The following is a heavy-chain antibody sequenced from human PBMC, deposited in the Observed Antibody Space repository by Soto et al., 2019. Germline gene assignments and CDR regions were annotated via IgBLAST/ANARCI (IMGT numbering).Heavy chain of an antibody. J-gene: IGHJ4*02. D-gene: IGHD6-19*01. V-gene: IGHV3-30-3*01. CDR1: GFTFSSYA. Sequence: PGGSLRLSCAASGFTFSSYAMHWVRQAPGKGLEWVAVISYDGSNKYYADSVKGRFTISRDNSKNTLYLQMNSLRAEDTAVYYCARDPWRYSSGRFDYWGQGTLVTVSS. CDR3: ARDPWRYSSGRFDY. CDR2: ISYDGSNK.